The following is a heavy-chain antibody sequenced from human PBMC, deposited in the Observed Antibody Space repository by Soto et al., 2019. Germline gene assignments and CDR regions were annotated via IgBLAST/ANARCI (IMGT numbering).Heavy chain of an antibody. J-gene: IGHJ6*02. CDR1: GGSISSGGYY. CDR3: ASSPRTDAYSYGSATYYYYGMDV. V-gene: IGHV4-31*03. CDR2: IYYSGST. Sequence: KPSETLSLTCTVSGGSISSGGYYWSWIRQHPGKGLEWIGYIYYSGSTYYNPSLKSRVTISVDTSKNQFSLKLSSVTAADTAVYYCASSPRTDAYSYGSATYYYYGMDVWGQGTTVTVSS. D-gene: IGHD5-18*01.